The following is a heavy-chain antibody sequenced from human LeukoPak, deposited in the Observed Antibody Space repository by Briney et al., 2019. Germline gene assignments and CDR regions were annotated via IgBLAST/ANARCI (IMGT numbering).Heavy chain of an antibody. CDR2: VNPSGGST. J-gene: IGHJ4*02. CDR1: GYTFTSYY. V-gene: IGHV1-46*01. CDR3: ARDEGALGYLDY. Sequence: ASVKVSCKASGYTFTSYYMHWVRQAPGQGLEWMGIVNPSGGSTSYAQKFQGRVTMTRDTSTSTVYMELSSLRSEDTAVYYCARDEGALGYLDYWGQGTLVTVSS.